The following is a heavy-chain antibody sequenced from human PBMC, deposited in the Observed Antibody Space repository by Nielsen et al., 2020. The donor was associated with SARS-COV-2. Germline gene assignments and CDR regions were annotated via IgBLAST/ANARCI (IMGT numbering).Heavy chain of an antibody. CDR1: GYNFATYW. V-gene: IGHV5-51*01. CDR3: ARLQSSTGGGMDV. D-gene: IGHD6-13*01. CDR2: VYPGDSDT. Sequence: GESLKISCQGSGYNFATYWIAWVRQMPGHGLEWMGVVYPGDSDTRYSPSFQGQVIISFDKSITTAYLQWNSLQASDSAMYYCARLQSSTGGGMDVWGQGTAFTVSS. J-gene: IGHJ6*02.